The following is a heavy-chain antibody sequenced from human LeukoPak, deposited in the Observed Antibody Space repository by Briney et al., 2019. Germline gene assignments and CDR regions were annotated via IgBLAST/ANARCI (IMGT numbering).Heavy chain of an antibody. V-gene: IGHV5-51*01. D-gene: IGHD5-24*01. CDR3: AIAPMATTARFDY. CDR1: GYTFTSYW. Sequence: KVSCKASGYTFTSYWIGWVRQMPGKGLEWMGIIYPGDSDTRYSPSFQGQVTISADKSISTAYLQWSSLKASDTAMYYCAIAPMATTARFDYWGQGTLVTVSS. J-gene: IGHJ4*02. CDR2: IYPGDSDT.